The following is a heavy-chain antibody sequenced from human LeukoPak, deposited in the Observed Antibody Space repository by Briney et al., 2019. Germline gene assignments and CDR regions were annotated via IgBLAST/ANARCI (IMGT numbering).Heavy chain of an antibody. J-gene: IGHJ4*02. CDR3: ARGCRGRGYRYGAPKYFDY. D-gene: IGHD5-18*01. Sequence: PSETLSLTCAVYGGSFSGYYWSWIRQPPGKGLEWIGEINHSGSTNYNPSLKSRVTISVDTSKNQFSLKLSSVTAADTAVYYCARGCRGRGYRYGAPKYFDYGRQGTLVTVSS. V-gene: IGHV4-34*01. CDR1: GGSFSGYY. CDR2: INHSGST.